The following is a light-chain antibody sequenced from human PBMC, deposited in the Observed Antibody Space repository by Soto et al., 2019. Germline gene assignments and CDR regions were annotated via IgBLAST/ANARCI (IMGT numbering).Light chain of an antibody. J-gene: IGKJ1*01. CDR2: DAS. CDR3: QQRSYWPPWT. Sequence: EIVLTQSPAPLSLSPGERATVSCTASRTVNTYLAWYQHKAGQAPRLLIYDASKRATGIPARFSGSGSGTDVTLTISSLAPEDFAVCYWQQRSYWPPWTFGQGTKVEIE. CDR1: RTVNTY. V-gene: IGKV3-11*01.